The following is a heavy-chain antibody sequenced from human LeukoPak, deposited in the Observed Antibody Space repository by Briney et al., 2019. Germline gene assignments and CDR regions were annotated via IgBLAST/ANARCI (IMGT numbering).Heavy chain of an antibody. V-gene: IGHV4-34*01. D-gene: IGHD3-3*01. CDR3: ARGPGRVTIFGVVIIPGPPKSIYFDY. J-gene: IGHJ4*02. Sequence: KPSETLSLTCAVYGGSFSGYYWSWIRQPPGKGLEWIGEINHSGSTNYNPSLKSRVTISVDTSKNQFSLKLSSVTAADTAVYYCARGPGRVTIFGVVIIPGPPKSIYFDYWGQGTLVTVSS. CDR1: GGSFSGYY. CDR2: INHSGST.